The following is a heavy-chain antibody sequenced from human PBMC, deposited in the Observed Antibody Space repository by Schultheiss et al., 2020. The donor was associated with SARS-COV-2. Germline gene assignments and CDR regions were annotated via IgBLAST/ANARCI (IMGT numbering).Heavy chain of an antibody. V-gene: IGHV4-4*07. D-gene: IGHD2-2*01. CDR1: GGSISSYY. CDR3: ARDIVVPAAEGYYYYGMDV. Sequence: SETLSLTCTVSGGSISSYYWSWIRQPAGKGLEWIGRIYTSGSTNYNPSLKSRVTISVDTSKNQFSLKLSSVTAADTAVYYCARDIVVPAAEGYYYYGMDVWGQGTTVTVSS. J-gene: IGHJ6*02. CDR2: IYTSGST.